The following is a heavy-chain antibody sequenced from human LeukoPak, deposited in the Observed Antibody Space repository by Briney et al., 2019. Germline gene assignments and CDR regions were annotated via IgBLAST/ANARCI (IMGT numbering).Heavy chain of an antibody. CDR1: GYTLTELS. V-gene: IGHV1-24*01. CDR3: ATANRSGYYSLTFDY. D-gene: IGHD3-3*01. J-gene: IGHJ4*02. CDR2: FDPEDGET. Sequence: ASVKVSCKVSGYTLTELSMHWVRQAPGKGLEWMGGFDPEDGETIYAQKFQGRVTMTEDTSTDTAYMELSSLRSEGTAVYYCATANRSGYYSLTFDYWGQGTLVTVSS.